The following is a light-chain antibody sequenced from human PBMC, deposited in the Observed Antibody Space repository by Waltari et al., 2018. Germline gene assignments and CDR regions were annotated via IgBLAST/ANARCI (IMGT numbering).Light chain of an antibody. CDR2: DDT. J-gene: IGLJ2*01. Sequence: SYVLTQPPSVSVAPGKTARITCETDNTETKSVHWYQQKAGQAPVLVVCDDTDRPSGIPERFSGANSGNTATLTITTVEAGDEADYYCQVWDSFNDPVVFGGGTKLTVL. V-gene: IGLV3-21*03. CDR3: QVWDSFNDPVV. CDR1: NTETKS.